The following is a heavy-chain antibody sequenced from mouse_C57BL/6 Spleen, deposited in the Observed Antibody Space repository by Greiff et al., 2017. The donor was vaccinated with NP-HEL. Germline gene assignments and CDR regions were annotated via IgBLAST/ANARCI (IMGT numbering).Heavy chain of an antibody. CDR1: GYTFTSYW. J-gene: IGHJ2*01. Sequence: QVQLQQPGAELVRPGSSVKLSCKASGYTFTSYWMHWVKQRPIQGLEWIGNIDPSDSETHYNQKFKDKATLTVDKSSSTAYMQLSSLTSEDSAVYYCARKAAQATLDYWGQGTTLPVSS. CDR3: ARKAAQATLDY. D-gene: IGHD3-2*02. CDR2: IDPSDSET. V-gene: IGHV1-52*01.